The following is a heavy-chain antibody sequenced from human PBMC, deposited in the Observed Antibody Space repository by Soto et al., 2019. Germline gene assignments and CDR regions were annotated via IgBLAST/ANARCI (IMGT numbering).Heavy chain of an antibody. Sequence: EVQLVESGGGLVQPGGSLRLSCAASGFTFTGYWMCWVRQAPGKGLEWVANTNEDGREKFYVDSVKGRFTISRDNAKNSLYLQMNSLRAEDTGVYYCARDRGALGPWGQGTLVTVSS. D-gene: IGHD3-16*01. V-gene: IGHV3-7*01. CDR2: TNEDGREK. J-gene: IGHJ5*02. CDR1: GFTFTGYW. CDR3: ARDRGALGP.